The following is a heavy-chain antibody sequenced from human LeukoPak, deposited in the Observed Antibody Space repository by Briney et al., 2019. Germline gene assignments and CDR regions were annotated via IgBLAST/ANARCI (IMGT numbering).Heavy chain of an antibody. J-gene: IGHJ4*02. Sequence: SETLSLTCTVSGGSISSYHWSWIRQPPGKGLEWIGYIYYSGSTNYNPSLKSRVTISVDTSKNQFSLKLSSVTAADTAVYYCARAVVGATKGGLDYWGQGTLVTVSS. CDR3: ARAVVGATKGGLDY. CDR2: IYYSGST. CDR1: GGSISSYH. D-gene: IGHD1-26*01. V-gene: IGHV4-59*01.